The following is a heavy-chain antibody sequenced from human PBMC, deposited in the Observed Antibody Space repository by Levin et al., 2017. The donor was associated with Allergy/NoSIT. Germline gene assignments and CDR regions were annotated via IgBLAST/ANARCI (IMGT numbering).Heavy chain of an antibody. D-gene: IGHD6-19*01. CDR3: ANSGWYAPDY. J-gene: IGHJ4*02. Sequence: GESLKISCAASGFTFSSYAMSWVRQAPGKGLEWVSAISGSGGSTYYADSVKGRFTISRDNSKNTLYLQMNSLRAEDTAVYYCANSGWYAPDYWGQGTLVTVSS. CDR1: GFTFSSYA. CDR2: ISGSGGST. V-gene: IGHV3-23*01.